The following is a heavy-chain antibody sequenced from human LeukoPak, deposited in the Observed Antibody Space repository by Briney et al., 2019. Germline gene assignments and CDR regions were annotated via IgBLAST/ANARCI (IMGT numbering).Heavy chain of an antibody. CDR3: ARINGMDV. J-gene: IGHJ6*02. Sequence: PGGSLRLSCAASGFTLSNHWMTWVRQVPGRGPEWVANVNRDGSETYYLDSVKGRFTISKDNAKNSLYLQMNSLRAEDTALYHCARINGMDVWGQGTTVIVSS. CDR1: GFTLSNHW. V-gene: IGHV3-7*03. CDR2: VNRDGSET.